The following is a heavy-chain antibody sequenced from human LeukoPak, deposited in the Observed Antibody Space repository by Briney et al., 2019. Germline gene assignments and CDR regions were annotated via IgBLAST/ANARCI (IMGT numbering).Heavy chain of an antibody. CDR3: AKIAAAHFDI. V-gene: IGHV3-30*04. Sequence: GGSLRLSCAGSGFTFSNDAMHWVRQAPGKGLEWVAVTSYDGTAIYYADSVKGRFTISKDNSRNTLYLQMNSLRAEDTAVYYCAKIAAAHFDIWGQGTMVTVSS. CDR1: GFTFSNDA. D-gene: IGHD6-13*01. CDR2: TSYDGTAI. J-gene: IGHJ3*02.